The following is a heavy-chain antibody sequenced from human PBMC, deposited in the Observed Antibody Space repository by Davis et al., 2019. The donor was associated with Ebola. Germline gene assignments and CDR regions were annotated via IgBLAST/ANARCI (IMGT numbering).Heavy chain of an antibody. Sequence: GSLRLSCAASGFVFSSYVMSWVRQPPGKGLEWIGEIYHSGSTNYNPSLKSRVTISVDTSKNQFSLKLSSVTAADTAVYYCARVGSKQGLDPWGQGTLVTVSS. CDR1: GFVFSSYV. CDR3: ARVGSKQGLDP. V-gene: IGHV4-4*02. J-gene: IGHJ5*02. D-gene: IGHD6-13*01. CDR2: IYHSGST.